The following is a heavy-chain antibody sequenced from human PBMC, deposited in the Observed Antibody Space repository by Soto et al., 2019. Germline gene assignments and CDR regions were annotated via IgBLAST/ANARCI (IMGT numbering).Heavy chain of an antibody. V-gene: IGHV1-18*04. CDR1: GYTFTSYG. D-gene: IGHD2-2*02. CDR3: ARNLRGGYCSSTSCYTQDY. J-gene: IGHJ4*02. CDR2: ISAYNGNT. Sequence: QVQLVQSGAEVKKPGASVKVSCKASGYTFTSYGISWVRQAPGQGLEWMGWISAYNGNTNYAQKLQGRVTMTTDTSKSKAYMELRSLRSDDTAVYYCARNLRGGYCSSTSCYTQDYWGQGTLVTVSS.